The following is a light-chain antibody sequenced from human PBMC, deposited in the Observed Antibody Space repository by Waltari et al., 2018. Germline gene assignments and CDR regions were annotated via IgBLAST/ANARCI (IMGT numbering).Light chain of an antibody. CDR2: GVN. CDR3: QSYDTSLGVV. V-gene: IGLV1-40*01. CDR1: WSIIGARYA. Sequence: QSVLTQPPSVSGAPAQRVTISCTGSWSIIGARYAVHWYQQLPGKAPTLLVYGVNTRPPGVPDRFFGSKSGTSASLAIPGLQPEDEADYYCQSYDTSLGVVFGGGTKLTVL. J-gene: IGLJ2*01.